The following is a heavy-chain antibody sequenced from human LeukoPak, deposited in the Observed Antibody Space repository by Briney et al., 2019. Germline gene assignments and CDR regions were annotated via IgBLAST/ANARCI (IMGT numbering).Heavy chain of an antibody. V-gene: IGHV4-59*08. Sequence: SETLSLTCTVSGGSVSGYYWSWIRQPPGKGLEWVGYIFYSGSTNYNPSLKSRVTISVDRSKNQFSLRLSSVTAADTAFYYCARHRFGSFGSGSSSYYFDYWGQGTLVTVSS. D-gene: IGHD3-10*01. CDR1: GGSVSGYY. CDR3: ARHRFGSFGSGSSSYYFDY. CDR2: IFYSGST. J-gene: IGHJ4*02.